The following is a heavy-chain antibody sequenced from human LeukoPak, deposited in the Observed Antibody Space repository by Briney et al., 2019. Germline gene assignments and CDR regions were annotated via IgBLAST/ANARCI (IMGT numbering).Heavy chain of an antibody. J-gene: IGHJ4*02. D-gene: IGHD3-10*01. V-gene: IGHV4-31*03. CDR2: IYYSGST. CDR1: SGSISSSGYY. CDR3: ARNADMYYYVDN. Sequence: SETLSLTCTVSSGSISSSGYYCSWIRQHPGKGLEWIGCIYYSGSTYYNPSLKSRVTISVDTSKNQFSLSLSSVTAADTAVYYCARNADMYYYVDNWGQGTLVTVFS.